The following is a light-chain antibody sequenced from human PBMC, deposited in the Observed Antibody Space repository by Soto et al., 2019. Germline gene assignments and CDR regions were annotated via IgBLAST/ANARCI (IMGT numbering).Light chain of an antibody. Sequence: EIVLTQSQATLSLSPGERATLSCRGSQSVSSSYLAWYQQKPGQAPRLLIYGASNRATGIPDRFSGSGSGTDFTLTISRLEPEDFAVYYCQQYGSSGTFGQGTKVDI. V-gene: IGKV3-20*01. J-gene: IGKJ1*01. CDR3: QQYGSSGT. CDR2: GAS. CDR1: QSVSSSY.